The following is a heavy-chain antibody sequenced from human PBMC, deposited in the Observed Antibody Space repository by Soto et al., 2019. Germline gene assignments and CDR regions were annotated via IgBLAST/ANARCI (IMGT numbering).Heavy chain of an antibody. D-gene: IGHD5-18*01. CDR2: IYSGGST. V-gene: IGHV3-53*01. CDR3: ARERGYRYGYDAFDI. CDR1: GFTVSSNY. J-gene: IGHJ3*02. Sequence: PGGSLRLSCAASGFTVSSNYMSWVRQAPGKGLEWVSVIYSGGSTYYADSVKGRFTISRDNSKNTLYLQMNSLRAEDTAVYYCARERGYRYGYDAFDIWGQGTMVTVSS.